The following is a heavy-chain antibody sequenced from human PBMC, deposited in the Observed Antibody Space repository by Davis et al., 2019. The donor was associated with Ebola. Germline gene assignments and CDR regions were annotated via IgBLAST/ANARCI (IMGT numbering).Heavy chain of an antibody. Sequence: PSETLSLTCTVSGGSISRGGSYWSWVRQVPGKGLEWIAYIYYSGRTSYQPSPKSRVTISLDTSKNQFSLNLRSVTAADTAVYYCARDLRYDSSGYDYYFYMDVWGKGTTVTVSS. CDR3: ARDLRYDSSGYDYYFYMDV. V-gene: IGHV4-31*03. CDR2: IYYSGRT. J-gene: IGHJ6*03. CDR1: GGSISRGGSY. D-gene: IGHD3-22*01.